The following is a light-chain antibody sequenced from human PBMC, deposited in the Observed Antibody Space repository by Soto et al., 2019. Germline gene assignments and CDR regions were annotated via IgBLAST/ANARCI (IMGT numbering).Light chain of an antibody. CDR3: SSHTSSSTYL. CDR1: SSDVGGYNY. V-gene: IGLV2-14*01. Sequence: QSVLTQPASVSGSPGQSITISCTGTSSDVGGYNYVSWYQQHPGKAPKLMIYDVSNRPSGVSNRFSGSKSGNTASLTISALQAEDEADYYCSSHTSSSTYLFGTGTKVPV. CDR2: DVS. J-gene: IGLJ1*01.